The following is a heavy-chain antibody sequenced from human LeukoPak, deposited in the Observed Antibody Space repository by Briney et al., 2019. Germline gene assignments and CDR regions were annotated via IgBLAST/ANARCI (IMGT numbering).Heavy chain of an antibody. CDR2: VPYNGQP. CDR3: AKDAGHYDISGLRWFDP. CDR1: GVSVRTMSSY. Sequence: PSETLSLTCTVSGVSVRTMSSYWSWIRQPPGEGPQWIGYVPYNGQPYYMPSLRSRVTISADMSKNQFSLQLKSVSAADTAVYYCAKDAGHYDISGLRWFDPWGQGTLVTVSS. D-gene: IGHD3-16*01. V-gene: IGHV4-39*07. J-gene: IGHJ5*02.